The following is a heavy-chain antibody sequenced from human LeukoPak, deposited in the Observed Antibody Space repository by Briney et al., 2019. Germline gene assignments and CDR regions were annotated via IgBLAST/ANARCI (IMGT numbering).Heavy chain of an antibody. V-gene: IGHV3-74*01. D-gene: IGHD3-10*01. CDR2: IESDGSST. CDR1: GFTFSTYW. Sequence: GGSLRLSCAASGFTFSTYWMHWVRQAPGKGLEWVSRIESDGSSTTYADSVKGRFTISRDNSRTTLYLQMNSLRAEDTAVYYCATAYGSGSYYNGAARIFDYWGQGTLVTVSS. CDR3: ATAYGSGSYYNGAARIFDY. J-gene: IGHJ4*02.